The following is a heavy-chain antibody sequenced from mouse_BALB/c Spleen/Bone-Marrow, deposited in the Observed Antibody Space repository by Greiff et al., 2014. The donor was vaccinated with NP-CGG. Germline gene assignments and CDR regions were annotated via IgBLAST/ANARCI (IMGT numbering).Heavy chain of an antibody. CDR3: ATYYYGSSWGFAY. V-gene: IGHV14-3*02. J-gene: IGHJ3*01. D-gene: IGHD1-1*01. CDR1: GFNIKDTY. CDR2: IDPANGNT. Sequence: VQLKESGAELVKLGASVKLSCTASGFNIKDTYMHWVKQRPEQGLEWIGRIDPANGNTKYDPKFQGKATITADTSSNTAYLQLSSLTSEDTAVYYCATYYYGSSWGFAYWGQGTLVTVSA.